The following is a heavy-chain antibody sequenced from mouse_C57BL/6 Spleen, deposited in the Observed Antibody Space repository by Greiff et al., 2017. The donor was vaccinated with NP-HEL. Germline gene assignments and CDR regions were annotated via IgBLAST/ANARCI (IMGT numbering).Heavy chain of an antibody. CDR3: AREVVIYYGNLDY. CDR2: IYPGDGDT. Sequence: VQLQQSGPELVKPGASVKISCKASGYAFSSSWMNWVKQRPGKGLEWIGRIYPGDGDTNYNGKFKGKGTLTADKSSSTAYMQLSILTSEDSAVYFCAREVVIYYGNLDYWGQGTTLTVSS. CDR1: GYAFSSSW. V-gene: IGHV1-82*01. D-gene: IGHD2-1*01. J-gene: IGHJ2*01.